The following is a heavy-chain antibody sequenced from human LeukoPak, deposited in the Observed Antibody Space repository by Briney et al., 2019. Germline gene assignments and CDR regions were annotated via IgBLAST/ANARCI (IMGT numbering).Heavy chain of an antibody. Sequence: GGSLRLSCAASGNYWMHWVRQATGKGLVWFSHINSDGSLTSYADSVKGRFTISKDNAKNTVYLQMNSLRTEDTAVYYCVSFYETYWGRGTLVTVSS. CDR2: INSDGSLT. V-gene: IGHV3-74*01. CDR1: GNYW. CDR3: VSFYETY. D-gene: IGHD2/OR15-2a*01. J-gene: IGHJ4*02.